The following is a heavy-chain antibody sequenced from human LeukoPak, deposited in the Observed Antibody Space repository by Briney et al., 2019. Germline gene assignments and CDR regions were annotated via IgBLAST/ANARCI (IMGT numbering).Heavy chain of an antibody. CDR3: ARVATMVRVPLDALDI. D-gene: IGHD3-10*01. V-gene: IGHV3-48*03. Sequence: PGGSLRLSCAISGFTFSGCERTWVRQAPGKGLEWISYISRSGNTIYYADSVKGRFTTSRDNAKNSLYLQMNSLRVEDTAVYYCARVATMVRVPLDALDIWGQGTMVSVSS. J-gene: IGHJ3*02. CDR2: ISRSGNTI. CDR1: GFTFSGCE.